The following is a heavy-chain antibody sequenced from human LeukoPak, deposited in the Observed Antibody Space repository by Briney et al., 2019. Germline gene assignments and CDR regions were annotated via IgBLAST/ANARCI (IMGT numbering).Heavy chain of an antibody. CDR3: ARGSSFDGYCSAGACDDGYYDS. V-gene: IGHV4-34*01. CDR1: GESFIAYF. Sequence: PSETLSLTCAVYGESFIAYFWNWIRQSPGKPLEYIGEINHRGSSHYNPPLETRVTLSVDTSKNQLSLKLTPVTAADTDVYFCARGSSFDGYCSAGACDDGYYDSWGQGTPVTVSS. J-gene: IGHJ4*02. CDR2: INHRGSS. D-gene: IGHD2-15*01.